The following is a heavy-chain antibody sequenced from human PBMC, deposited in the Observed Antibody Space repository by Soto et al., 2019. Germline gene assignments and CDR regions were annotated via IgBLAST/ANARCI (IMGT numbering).Heavy chain of an antibody. D-gene: IGHD2-21*01. CDR3: ARWVNYSYGMDV. J-gene: IGHJ6*02. V-gene: IGHV3-30*03. CDR1: GFTFSSYG. CDR2: ISYDGSNK. Sequence: GGSLRLSCAASGFTFSSYGMHWVRQAPGKGLEWVAVISYDGSNKYYADSVKGRFTISRDNSKNSLHLQMHSLRAEDTAVYYCARWVNYSYGMDVWGQGTTVTVSS.